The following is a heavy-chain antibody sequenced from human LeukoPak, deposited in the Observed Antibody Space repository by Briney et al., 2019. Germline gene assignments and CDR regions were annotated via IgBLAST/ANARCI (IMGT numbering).Heavy chain of an antibody. D-gene: IGHD7-27*01. V-gene: IGHV3-30-3*01. CDR2: ISPDGSNK. Sequence: PGGSLRLSCATSGITFSTYTIHWVRQAPGKGLEWVAFISPDGSNKDYADSVRGRFTISRDNSKNTLYLQLSSLRAEDTAVYYCAKDLHWAFDYWGQGTLVTVSS. CDR1: GITFSTYT. J-gene: IGHJ4*02. CDR3: AKDLHWAFDY.